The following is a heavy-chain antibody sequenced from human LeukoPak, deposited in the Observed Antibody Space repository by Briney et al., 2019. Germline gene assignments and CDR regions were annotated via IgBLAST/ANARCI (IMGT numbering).Heavy chain of an antibody. CDR2: ITSSSGTK. Sequence: PGGSLRLSCAASGFTFGSYGMTWVRQAPGKGLEWVSYITSSSGTKYYADSVKGRFTISRDNSKNTLYLQMNSLRAEATAVYYCARDAPTYYYDSSGYYPGYFQHWGQGTLVTVSS. CDR1: GFTFGSYG. V-gene: IGHV3-48*01. D-gene: IGHD3-22*01. CDR3: ARDAPTYYYDSSGYYPGYFQH. J-gene: IGHJ1*01.